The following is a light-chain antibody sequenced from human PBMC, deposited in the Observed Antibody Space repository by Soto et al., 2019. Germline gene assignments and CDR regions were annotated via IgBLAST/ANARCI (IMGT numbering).Light chain of an antibody. CDR1: SSNIGNDF. CDR3: GTWDSSLSAGV. Sequence: QSVLTQPPSASGTPGQRITISCSGSSSNIGNDFVYWYQHLPGTAPKLLIYHDNQRPSGIPDRFTGSKSGTSATLGITGLQTGDEADYYCGTWDSSLSAGVFGTGTKVTVL. J-gene: IGLJ1*01. CDR2: HDN. V-gene: IGLV1-51*02.